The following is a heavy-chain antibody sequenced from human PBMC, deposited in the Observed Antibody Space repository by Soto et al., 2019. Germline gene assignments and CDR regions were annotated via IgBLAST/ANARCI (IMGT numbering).Heavy chain of an antibody. V-gene: IGHV3-30*03. CDR1: GFTFKTYG. CDR2: ISDDGSNK. Sequence: GGSLRLSCAASGFTFKTYGMHWVRQAPGKGLEWVAVISDDGSNKYNIASVEGRFTISRDNSKNTLYLQMNSLRAEDTAVYYCARGLQLPPRGMDVWGQGTTVTVSS. J-gene: IGHJ6*02. D-gene: IGHD2-2*01. CDR3: ARGLQLPPRGMDV.